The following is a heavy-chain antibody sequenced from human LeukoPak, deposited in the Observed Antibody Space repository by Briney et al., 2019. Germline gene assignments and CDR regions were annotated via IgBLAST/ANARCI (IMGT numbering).Heavy chain of an antibody. CDR2: ISYDGSNK. V-gene: IGHV3-30*18. J-gene: IGHJ4*02. Sequence: GRSLRLSCAASGFIFSNYGMYWVRQAPGKGLEWVAVISYDGSNKYYAGSVKGRFTISRDNSKNTLSLQMNSLRAEDTAVYYCAKEGHGGSSWPYYFDYWGQGTLVTVSS. D-gene: IGHD6-13*01. CDR1: GFIFSNYG. CDR3: AKEGHGGSSWPYYFDY.